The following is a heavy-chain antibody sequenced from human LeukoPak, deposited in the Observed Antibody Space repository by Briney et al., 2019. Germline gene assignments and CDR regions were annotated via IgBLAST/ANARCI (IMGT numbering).Heavy chain of an antibody. V-gene: IGHV1-8*01. J-gene: IGHJ4*02. CDR1: GYTFTSYD. D-gene: IGHD3-10*01. CDR2: MNPNSGNT. Sequence: ASVKVSCKASGYTFTSYDINWVRQATGQVLEWMGWMNPNSGNTGYAQKFQGRVTMTRNTSISTAYMELSSLRSEDTAVYYCARGGSYYYGSGNELDYWGQGTLVTVSS. CDR3: ARGGSYYYGSGNELDY.